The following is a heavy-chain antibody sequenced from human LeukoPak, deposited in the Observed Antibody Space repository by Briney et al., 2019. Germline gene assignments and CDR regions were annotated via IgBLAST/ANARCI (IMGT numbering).Heavy chain of an antibody. D-gene: IGHD3-9*01. CDR2: IKQDGSEK. Sequence: GGSLRLSCAASGFTFSSYWMSWVRQAPGKGLEWVANIKQDGSEKYYVDSVKGRFTISRDNAKNSLYLQMNSLRAEDTALYYCAKDIRYFDWLSLPDYWGQGALVTVSS. CDR3: AKDIRYFDWLSLPDY. CDR1: GFTFSSYW. J-gene: IGHJ4*02. V-gene: IGHV3-7*03.